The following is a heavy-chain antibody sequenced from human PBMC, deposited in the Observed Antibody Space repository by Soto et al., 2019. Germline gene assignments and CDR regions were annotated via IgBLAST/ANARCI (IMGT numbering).Heavy chain of an antibody. CDR3: AKDRLGGNFDY. CDR2: ISGTGGST. J-gene: IGHJ4*02. Sequence: GGSLRLSCASSGFIFSNAWINWVRQAPGKGLEWVATISGTGGSTYYADSVKGRFTISRDNSKNTLYLQMNSLRVEDTAVYYCAKDRLGGNFDYWGQGTQVTVSS. CDR1: GFIFSNAW. V-gene: IGHV3-23*01.